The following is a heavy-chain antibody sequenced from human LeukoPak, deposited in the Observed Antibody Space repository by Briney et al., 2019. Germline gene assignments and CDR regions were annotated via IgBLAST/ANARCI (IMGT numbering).Heavy chain of an antibody. J-gene: IGHJ4*02. CDR3: ARGRWSYYDSSGNNFDY. Sequence: GGSLRLSCAASGFTFSSYWMSWVRQAPGKGLEWVANIKQDGSEKYYVDSVKGRFTISRDNAKNSLYLQMNSLRAEDTAVYYCARGRWSYYDSSGNNFDYWGQGTLVTVSS. D-gene: IGHD3-22*01. V-gene: IGHV3-7*01. CDR2: IKQDGSEK. CDR1: GFTFSSYW.